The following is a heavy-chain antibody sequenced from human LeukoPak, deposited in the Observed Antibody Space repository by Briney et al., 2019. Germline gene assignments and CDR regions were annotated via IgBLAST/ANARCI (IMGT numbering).Heavy chain of an antibody. J-gene: IGHJ5*02. V-gene: IGHV4-61*05. CDR3: ARRVAVGNHFDP. CDR2: IYYSGST. Sequence: PSETLSLTCTVSGGPISSSSSSWGWIRQPPGKGLEWIGYIYYSGSTNYNPSLKSRVTISVDTSKNQFSLKLSSVTAADTAVYYCARRVAVGNHFDPWGQGTLVTVSS. D-gene: IGHD3-22*01. CDR1: GGPISSSSSS.